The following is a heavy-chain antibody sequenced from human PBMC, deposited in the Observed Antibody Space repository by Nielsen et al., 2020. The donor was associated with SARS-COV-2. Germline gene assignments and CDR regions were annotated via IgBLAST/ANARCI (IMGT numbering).Heavy chain of an antibody. CDR2: IYYSGST. CDR1: GGSVSSGSYF. V-gene: IGHV4-61*01. CDR3: ARIVGATLDY. D-gene: IGHD1-26*01. Sequence: SETLSLTCTVSGGSVSSGSYFWSWIRQPPGKGLEWIGHIYYSGSTNYNPSLKSRVTISIDTSRNQFSLKLSSVTAADTAVYYCARIVGATLDYWAREPWSPSPQ. J-gene: IGHJ4*02.